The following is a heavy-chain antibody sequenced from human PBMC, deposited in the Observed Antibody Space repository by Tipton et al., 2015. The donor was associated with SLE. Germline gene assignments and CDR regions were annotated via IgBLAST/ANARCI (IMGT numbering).Heavy chain of an antibody. CDR2: IHHSGST. D-gene: IGHD2-21*01. Sequence: TLSLTCAVSGGSIRSSNWWSWVRQPPGKGLEWIGEIHHSGSTNSNPSLKSRVTISVDKSKNQFSLKLSSVTVADTAVYYCARAGGGDCYAGDFWGQGTLVTVSS. CDR1: GGSIRSSNW. CDR3: ARAGGGDCYAGDF. V-gene: IGHV4-4*02. J-gene: IGHJ4*02.